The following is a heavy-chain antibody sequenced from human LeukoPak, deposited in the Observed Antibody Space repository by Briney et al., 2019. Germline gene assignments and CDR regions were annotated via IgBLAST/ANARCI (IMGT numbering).Heavy chain of an antibody. CDR1: GYTFNSFG. V-gene: IGHV1-18*01. Sequence: ASVKVSCKASGYTFNSFGISWVRQAPGQGLEWMGWISAYNGNTHHPEKLQGRLTMTTDTPTTTAYMELRSLRSDDTAIYYCARDTVMMVGSYYYGKDVWGQGTTVTVSS. CDR2: ISAYNGNT. CDR3: ARDTVMMVGSYYYGKDV. D-gene: IGHD2-15*01. J-gene: IGHJ6*02.